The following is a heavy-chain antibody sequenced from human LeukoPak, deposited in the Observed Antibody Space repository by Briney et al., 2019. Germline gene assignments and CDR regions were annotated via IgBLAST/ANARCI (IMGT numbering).Heavy chain of an antibody. Sequence: GGSLRLSCAASGFTFNNAWMSWVRQAPGKGLEWVGSIKGKSDGGTADYATPVKARFTISRDDAKNTLYLQIHSLKTEDTAVYYCTIELVVVPGAMLGEYWGQGALVTVSS. D-gene: IGHD2-2*01. CDR3: TIELVVVPGAMLGEY. CDR1: GFTFNNAW. CDR2: IKGKSDGGTA. V-gene: IGHV3-15*01. J-gene: IGHJ4*02.